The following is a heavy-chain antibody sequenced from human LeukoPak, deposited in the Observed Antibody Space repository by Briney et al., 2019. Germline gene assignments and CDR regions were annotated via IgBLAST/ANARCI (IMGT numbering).Heavy chain of an antibody. CDR1: GFTLSSYE. CDR3: ARLSGGGTTEY. J-gene: IGHJ4*02. V-gene: IGHV3-48*03. CDR2: ISSSGSTI. D-gene: IGHD1-7*01. Sequence: PGGSLRLSCAASGFTLSSYEMNWVRQAPGKGLGWVSYISSSGSTIYYADSVKGRFTISRDNAKNSLYLQMNSLRAEDTAVYYCARLSGGGTTEYWGQGTLVTVSS.